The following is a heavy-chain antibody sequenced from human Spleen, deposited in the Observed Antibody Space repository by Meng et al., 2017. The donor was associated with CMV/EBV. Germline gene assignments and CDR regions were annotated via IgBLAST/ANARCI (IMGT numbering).Heavy chain of an antibody. CDR3: ARGHTNSGSFVGYYAMDV. V-gene: IGHV4-59*01. D-gene: IGHD1-26*01. CDR2: IHYSGST. J-gene: IGHJ6*02. CDR1: GASISTYY. Sequence: SETLSLTCTVSGASISTYYWSWIRQPPGKGLEWIGNIHYSGSTNYNPSLKGRVTMSVATSEDQFSLRLNSVTAADTAVYYCARGHTNSGSFVGYYAMDVWGQGATVTV.